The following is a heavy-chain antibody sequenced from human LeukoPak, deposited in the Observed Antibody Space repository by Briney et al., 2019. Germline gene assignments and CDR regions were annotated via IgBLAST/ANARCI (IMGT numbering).Heavy chain of an antibody. CDR3: ATYQYSSSWTNFDY. Sequence: GGSLRLSCAASGFTFSSYGMHWVRQAPGKGLEWVAAISYDGSNKFYGDAVKGRFTISRDNSKNTLYLQMNSLRTEDTAVYYCATYQYSSSWTNFDYWGQGTLVTVSS. V-gene: IGHV3-30*03. D-gene: IGHD6-13*01. CDR1: GFTFSSYG. J-gene: IGHJ4*02. CDR2: ISYDGSNK.